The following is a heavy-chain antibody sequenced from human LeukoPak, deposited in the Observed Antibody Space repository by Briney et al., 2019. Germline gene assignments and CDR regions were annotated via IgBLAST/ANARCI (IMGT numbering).Heavy chain of an antibody. J-gene: IGHJ4*02. CDR2: ISPSGDIK. Sequence: PGGSLRLSCVAFGFTFSRHGMNWVRQAPGKGLEWVSGISPSGDIKYYVDSVKGRFTVSRDNSKNTLYLQINSLRDEDTAVYYCAKDDAWLQYNDWGQGTLVTVSS. V-gene: IGHV3-23*01. CDR1: GFTFSRHG. D-gene: IGHD5-24*01. CDR3: AKDDAWLQYND.